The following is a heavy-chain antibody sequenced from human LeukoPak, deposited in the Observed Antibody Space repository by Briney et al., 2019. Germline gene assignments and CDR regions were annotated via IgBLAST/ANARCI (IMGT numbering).Heavy chain of an antibody. CDR3: ARVYGDYVDAFDI. J-gene: IGHJ3*02. CDR1: GYTFTSYA. CDR2: INAGSGIT. Sequence: ASVKVSCKASGYTFTSYAMDWVRQAPGQSLEWMGWINAGSGITKYSQKFQGRVTITRDTSASTACMELSSLRSEDTAVYYCARVYGDYVDAFDIWGQGTMVTVSS. D-gene: IGHD4-17*01. V-gene: IGHV1-3*01.